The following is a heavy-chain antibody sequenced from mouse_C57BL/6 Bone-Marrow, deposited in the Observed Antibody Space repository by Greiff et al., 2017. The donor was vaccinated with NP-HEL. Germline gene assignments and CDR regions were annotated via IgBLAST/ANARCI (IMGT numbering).Heavy chain of an antibody. Sequence: VKLQESGAELARPGASVKMSCKASGYTFTSYTMHWVKQRPGQGLEWIGYINPSSGYTKYNQKFKDKATLTADKSSSTAYMQLSSLTSEDSAVYYCARSAYLYPYFDYWGQGTTLTVSS. D-gene: IGHD2-10*01. V-gene: IGHV1-4*01. CDR3: ARSAYLYPYFDY. CDR2: INPSSGYT. CDR1: GYTFTSYT. J-gene: IGHJ2*01.